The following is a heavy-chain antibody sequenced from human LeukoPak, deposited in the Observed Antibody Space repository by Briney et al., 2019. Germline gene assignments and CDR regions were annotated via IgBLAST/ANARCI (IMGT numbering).Heavy chain of an antibody. V-gene: IGHV3-33*01. CDR3: ARDQDRAFDI. CDR1: GFTFSTYG. Sequence: GRSLRLSCTTSGFTFSTYGMPWVRQAPGKGLEWVAVIWYDGTNRYYADSVKGRFTISRDNSKNTLYLQINSMRAEDTAVYYCARDQDRAFDIWGQGTMVTVSS. J-gene: IGHJ3*02. CDR2: IWYDGTNR.